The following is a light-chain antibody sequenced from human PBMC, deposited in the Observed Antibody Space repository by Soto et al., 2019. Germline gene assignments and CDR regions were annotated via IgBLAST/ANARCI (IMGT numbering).Light chain of an antibody. CDR2: DAS. J-gene: IGKJ1*01. CDR3: QQFAISTT. V-gene: IGKV1-5*01. Sequence: DIQLTQSPSFLSASAGDRVTITCRASHNIERWMAWYQQKPGKAPSLLIFDASTLHSGVPSRFSGSGSGTDFTLTISSLQPDDFATYYCQQFAISTTFGQGTKVDIK. CDR1: HNIERW.